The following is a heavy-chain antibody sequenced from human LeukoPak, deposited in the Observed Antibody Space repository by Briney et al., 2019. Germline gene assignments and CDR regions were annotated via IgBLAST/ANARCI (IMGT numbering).Heavy chain of an antibody. V-gene: IGHV1-8*01. CDR1: GYTFTSYD. Sequence: ASVKVSCKASGYTFTSYDINWVRQATGQGLEWMGWMNPNSGNTGYAQKFQGRVTMTRNTSISTAYMELSRLRSDDTAVYYCARDLGGYSSSWYDYWGQGTLVTVSS. CDR2: MNPNSGNT. D-gene: IGHD6-13*01. CDR3: ARDLGGYSSSWYDY. J-gene: IGHJ4*02.